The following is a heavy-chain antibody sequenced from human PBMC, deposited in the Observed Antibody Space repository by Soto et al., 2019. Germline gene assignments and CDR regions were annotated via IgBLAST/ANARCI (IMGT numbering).Heavy chain of an antibody. J-gene: IGHJ4*02. CDR2: ITDSGGDT. CDR3: SKGSHSSRPYYFDY. Sequence: GGSLRLSCAASGFMFSNYAMSWVRQAPGKGLEWFSAITDSGGDTYHADSVKGRFTISRDNSKNTLYLQMNGLRAEDTAVYYCSKGSHSSRPYYFDYWGQGTLVTVSS. V-gene: IGHV3-23*01. CDR1: GFMFSNYA. D-gene: IGHD6-13*01.